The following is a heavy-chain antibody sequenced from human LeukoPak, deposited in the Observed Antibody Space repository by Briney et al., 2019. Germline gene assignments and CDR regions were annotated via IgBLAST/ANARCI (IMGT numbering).Heavy chain of an antibody. V-gene: IGHV4-34*01. J-gene: IGHJ6*03. CDR3: ARQISDYYYYYIDV. Sequence: SETLSLTCAVYGGSFSGYYWGWIRQPPGKGLEWIGTIYYSGTTYYNPSLESRVTMSEDTSKNQFSLTLRSVTATDTAVYYCARQISDYYYYYIDVWGKGTTVTVSS. CDR2: IYYSGTT. CDR1: GGSFSGYY. D-gene: IGHD3-3*01.